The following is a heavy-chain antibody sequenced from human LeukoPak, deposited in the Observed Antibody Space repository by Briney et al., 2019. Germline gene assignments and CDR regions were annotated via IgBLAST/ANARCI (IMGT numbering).Heavy chain of an antibody. Sequence: GGSLRLSCAASGSTFSSYAMHWVRQAPGKGLEWVAVTSYDGSNKYYADSVKGRFTISRDNSKNTLYLQMNSLRAEDTAVYYCARGSMGADLYFDYWGQGTLVTVSS. CDR3: ARGSMGADLYFDY. V-gene: IGHV3-30-3*01. CDR1: GSTFSSYA. J-gene: IGHJ4*02. D-gene: IGHD2-8*01. CDR2: TSYDGSNK.